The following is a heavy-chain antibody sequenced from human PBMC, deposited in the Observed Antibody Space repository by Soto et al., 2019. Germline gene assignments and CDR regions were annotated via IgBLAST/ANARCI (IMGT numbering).Heavy chain of an antibody. Sequence: GGSLRLSCAASGFTFSSYAMSWVRQAPGKGLEWVSAISGSGGSTYYADSVKGRFAISRDNSKNSLYLQLNNLRVDDTAVYYCAKVGPSYYYGMDVWGQGTTVTVSS. V-gene: IGHV3-23*01. CDR3: AKVGPSYYYGMDV. CDR1: GFTFSSYA. J-gene: IGHJ6*02. CDR2: ISGSGGST. D-gene: IGHD1-26*01.